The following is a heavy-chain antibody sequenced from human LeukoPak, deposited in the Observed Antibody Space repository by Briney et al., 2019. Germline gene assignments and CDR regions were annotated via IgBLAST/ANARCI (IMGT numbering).Heavy chain of an antibody. CDR1: GFTFSSYG. V-gene: IGHV3-23*01. CDR3: AKDPGHYDSSGPIGGGSDY. Sequence: GGTLRLSCAASGFTFSSYGMSWVRQAPGKGLEWVSAISGSGGSTYYADSVKGRFTISRDNSKNTLYLQMNSLRAEDTAVYYCAKDPGHYDSSGPIGGGSDYWGQGTLVTVSS. D-gene: IGHD3-22*01. J-gene: IGHJ4*02. CDR2: ISGSGGST.